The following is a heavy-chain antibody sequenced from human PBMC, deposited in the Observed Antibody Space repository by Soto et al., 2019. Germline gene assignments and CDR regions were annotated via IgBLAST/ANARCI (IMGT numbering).Heavy chain of an antibody. J-gene: IGHJ6*02. CDR1: GGSINNGGYY. Sequence: TLSLTCTVSGGSINNGGYYWSWIRQHPGKGLEWIGYIFYSGSTYYNPSLKSRVTISVDTSKNQFSLKLSSVTAADTAVYYCARDLRGGFYGMDVWGQGTTVTVSS. D-gene: IGHD3-10*01. CDR2: IFYSGST. V-gene: IGHV4-31*03. CDR3: ARDLRGGFYGMDV.